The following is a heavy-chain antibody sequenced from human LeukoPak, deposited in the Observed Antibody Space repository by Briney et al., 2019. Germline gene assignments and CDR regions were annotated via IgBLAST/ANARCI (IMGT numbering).Heavy chain of an antibody. D-gene: IGHD6-13*01. Sequence: PSQTLSLTCAVSGGSISSGGYSWSWIRQPPGKGLEWIGYIYHSGSTYYNPSLKSRVTISVDRSKNQFSLKLSSVTAADTAVYYCARSYSSWYSFDYWGQGTLVTVSS. V-gene: IGHV4-30-2*01. CDR2: IYHSGST. J-gene: IGHJ4*02. CDR1: GGSISSGGYS. CDR3: ARSYSSWYSFDY.